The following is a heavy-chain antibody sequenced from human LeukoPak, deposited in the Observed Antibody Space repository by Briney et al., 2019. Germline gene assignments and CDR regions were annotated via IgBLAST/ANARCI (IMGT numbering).Heavy chain of an antibody. CDR1: QFSFSGYS. CDR3: VRLRRNSDPSGYYYYDY. J-gene: IGHJ4*02. Sequence: GDSLRLSCAASQFSFSGYSFNWVRQAPGQGLEWVSSINKGATHMYYADSMRGRFTVSRDDAKNSLYLQMDSLRAEDTAVYYCVRLRRNSDPSGYYYYDYWGRGTLVTVSS. CDR2: INKGATHM. V-gene: IGHV3-21*01. D-gene: IGHD5-12*01.